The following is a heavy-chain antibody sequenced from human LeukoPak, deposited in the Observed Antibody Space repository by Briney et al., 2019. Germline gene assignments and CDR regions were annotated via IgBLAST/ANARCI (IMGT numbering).Heavy chain of an antibody. D-gene: IGHD3-16*02. V-gene: IGHV2-5*02. CDR3: AHRQRYTLPGTFDI. J-gene: IGHJ3*02. CDR2: IYRDDGK. CDR1: GYSLSTSGVG. Sequence: SGPTLAHPTQLLTLTCSFSGYSLSTSGVGVGWVRQHQGKTLEWLALIYRDDGKRYSPSLKSRPTITKDTSKNHVVLTITNVDPVDTATYYCAHRQRYTLPGTFDIWGQGTMVTVSS.